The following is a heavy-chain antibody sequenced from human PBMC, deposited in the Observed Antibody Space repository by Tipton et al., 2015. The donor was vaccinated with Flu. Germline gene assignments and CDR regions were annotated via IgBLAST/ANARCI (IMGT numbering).Heavy chain of an antibody. CDR1: GGSISSYY. V-gene: IGHV4-59*08. J-gene: IGHJ6*02. CDR2: IYYSGST. CDR3: ARQPRHNSWYTPEGYYYYGMDV. D-gene: IGHD6-13*01. Sequence: TLSLTCTVSGGSISSYYWSWIRQPPGKGLEWIGYIYYSGSTNYNPSLKSRVTISVDTSKNQFSLKLSSVTAADTAVYYCARQPRHNSWYTPEGYYYYGMDVWGQGTTVTVSS.